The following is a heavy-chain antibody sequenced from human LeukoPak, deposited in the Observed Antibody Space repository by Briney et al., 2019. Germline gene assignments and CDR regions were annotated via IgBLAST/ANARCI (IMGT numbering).Heavy chain of an antibody. V-gene: IGHV1-8*02. CDR3: ARTEGYYYDSSGLNY. D-gene: IGHD3-22*01. J-gene: IGHJ4*02. CDR2: INPNSGNT. Sequence: ASVKVSCKASGYTFTGYYMHWVRQAPGQGLEWMGWINPNSGNTGYAQKFQGRVTMTRNTSISTAYMELSSLRSEDTAVYYCARTEGYYYDSSGLNYWGQGTLVTVSS. CDR1: GYTFTGYY.